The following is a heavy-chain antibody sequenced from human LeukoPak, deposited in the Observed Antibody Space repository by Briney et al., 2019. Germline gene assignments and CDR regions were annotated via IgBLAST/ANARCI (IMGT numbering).Heavy chain of an antibody. V-gene: IGHV3-13*01. CDR2: IGTAGDT. Sequence: PGGSLRLSCAASGFTFSSYDMHWVRQATGKGLEWVSAIGTAGDTYYPGSVKGRFTISRENAKNSSYLQMNSLRAGDTAVYYCARALGAGSGYNWFDPWGQGTLVTVSS. CDR1: GFTFSSYD. J-gene: IGHJ5*02. CDR3: ARALGAGSGYNWFDP. D-gene: IGHD3-10*01.